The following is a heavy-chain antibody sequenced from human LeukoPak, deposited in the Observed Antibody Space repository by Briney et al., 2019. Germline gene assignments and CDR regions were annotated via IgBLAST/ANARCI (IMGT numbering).Heavy chain of an antibody. CDR2: INPSDTST. V-gene: IGHV1-46*01. CDR1: GYTFTSYY. Sequence: GASVKVSCKASGYTFTSYYMHWVRQAPGQGLEFLGVINPSDTSTSYAQKFQGRDTMTRDTSTSTVYMELSSLRSEDTAVYYCARDYGSGSYYFLYWGQGTLVTVSS. D-gene: IGHD3-10*01. CDR3: ARDYGSGSYYFLY. J-gene: IGHJ4*02.